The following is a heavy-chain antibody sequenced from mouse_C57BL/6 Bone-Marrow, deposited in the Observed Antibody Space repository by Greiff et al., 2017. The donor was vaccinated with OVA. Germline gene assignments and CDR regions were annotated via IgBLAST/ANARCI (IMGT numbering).Heavy chain of an antibody. CDR3: ARAGGWLPAWFAY. J-gene: IGHJ3*01. CDR2: IYPRSGNT. Sequence: VMLVESGAELARPGASVKLSCKASGYTFTSYGISWVKQRPGQGLEWIGEIYPRSGNTYYNEKFKGKATLTADKSSSTAYMELRSLTSEDSAVYFCARAGGWLPAWFAYWGQGTLVTVSA. CDR1: GYTFTSYG. D-gene: IGHD2-3*01. V-gene: IGHV1-81*01.